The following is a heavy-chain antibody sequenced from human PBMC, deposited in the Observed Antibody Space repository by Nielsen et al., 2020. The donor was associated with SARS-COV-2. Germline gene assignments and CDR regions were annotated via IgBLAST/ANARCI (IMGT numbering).Heavy chain of an antibody. CDR3: ASQPFDCTNGVCSPYYYYGMDV. J-gene: IGHJ6*02. D-gene: IGHD2-8*01. CDR2: INPSGGST. V-gene: IGHV1-46*01. Sequence: WVRQAPGQGLEWMGIINPSGGSTSYAQKFQGRVTMTRDTSTSTVYMELSSLRSEDTAVYYCASQPFDCTNGVCSPYYYYGMDVWGQGTTVTVSS.